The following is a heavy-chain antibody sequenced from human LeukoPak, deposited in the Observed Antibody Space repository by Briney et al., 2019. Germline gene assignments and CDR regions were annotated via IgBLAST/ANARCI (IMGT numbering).Heavy chain of an antibody. J-gene: IGHJ5*02. CDR3: AKDVAVADTGFDP. Sequence: GGSLRLSCAASGFTFSSYALNWVRQAPGKGLEWVSGISGSGGSTYYADSVRGRFTISRDNSKNTLYLQMNSPRAEDTAVYYCAKDVAVADTGFDPWGQGTLVTVSS. V-gene: IGHV3-23*01. CDR1: GFTFSSYA. D-gene: IGHD6-19*01. CDR2: ISGSGGST.